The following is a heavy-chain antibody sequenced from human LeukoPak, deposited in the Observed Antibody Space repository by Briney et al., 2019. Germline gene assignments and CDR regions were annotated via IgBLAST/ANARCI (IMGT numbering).Heavy chain of an antibody. J-gene: IGHJ4*02. D-gene: IGHD3-22*01. CDR2: ISYDGSNK. CDR3: AKDRGYYDSSGYFVASYADY. V-gene: IGHV3-30*18. CDR1: GFTFSSYG. Sequence: PGGSLRLSCAASGFTFSSYGMHWVRQAPGKGLEWVAVISYDGSNKYYADSVKGRFTISRDNSMNTLYLQMNSLRAEDTAVYYCAKDRGYYDSSGYFVASYADYWGQGTLVTVSS.